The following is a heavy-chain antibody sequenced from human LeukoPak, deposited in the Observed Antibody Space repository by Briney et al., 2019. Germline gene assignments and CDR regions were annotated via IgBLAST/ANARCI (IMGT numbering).Heavy chain of an antibody. CDR3: ARLMGSTQLWLGLDY. V-gene: IGHV5-51*01. J-gene: IGHJ4*02. Sequence: GESLKISCKGSGYSFSTYWIGWVRQMPGRGLEWMGIIYPGDSDTRYSPSFQGQVTFSVDTSISTAYLQWSSLKASDTAMYYCARLMGSTQLWLGLDYWGQGTLVTVSS. CDR1: GYSFSTYW. CDR2: IYPGDSDT. D-gene: IGHD5-18*01.